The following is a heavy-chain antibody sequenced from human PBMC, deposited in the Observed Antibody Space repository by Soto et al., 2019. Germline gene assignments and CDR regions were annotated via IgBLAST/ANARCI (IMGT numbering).Heavy chain of an antibody. J-gene: IGHJ4*02. CDR3: ARGSKWIVVVPAAITWAKTRRYFDY. V-gene: IGHV4-34*01. CDR2: INHSGST. CDR1: GGSFSGYY. D-gene: IGHD2-2*02. Sequence: SETLSLTCAVYGGSFSGYYWSWIRQPPGKGLEWIGEINHSGSTNYNPSLKSRVTISVDTSKNQFSLKLSSVTAADTAVYYCARGSKWIVVVPAAITWAKTRRYFDYWGQGTLVTVSS.